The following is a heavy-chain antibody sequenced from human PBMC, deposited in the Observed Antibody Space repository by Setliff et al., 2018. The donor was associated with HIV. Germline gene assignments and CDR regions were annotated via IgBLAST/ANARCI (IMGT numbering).Heavy chain of an antibody. CDR2: IYWDADK. CDR1: GFSLSTNGVG. V-gene: IGHV2-5*02. J-gene: IGHJ4*02. Sequence: SGPTLVNPSQTLTLTCTFSGFSLSTNGVGVGWIRQPPGKALEWLALIYWDADKRYSPSLKNRLTITKDTSKNQVLLTMTNMDPLDTATYYCAHNHLAVAGSHYFDYWGQGTLVTVSS. D-gene: IGHD6-19*01. CDR3: AHNHLAVAGSHYFDY.